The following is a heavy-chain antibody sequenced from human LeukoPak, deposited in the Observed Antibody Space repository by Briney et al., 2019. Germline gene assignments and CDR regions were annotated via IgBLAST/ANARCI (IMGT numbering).Heavy chain of an antibody. CDR2: IYYSGST. D-gene: IGHD2-2*01. J-gene: IGHJ4*02. V-gene: IGHV4-31*03. CDR3: ARESLGYCTSTSCYED. Sequence: SQTLSLTCTVSGGSISSGGYYWIWIRQHPGKGLEWIGYIYYSGSTYYNPSLKSRVTISVDTSKNQFSLKLSSVTAADTAVYYCARESLGYCTSTSCYEDWGQGTLVTVSS. CDR1: GGSISSGGYY.